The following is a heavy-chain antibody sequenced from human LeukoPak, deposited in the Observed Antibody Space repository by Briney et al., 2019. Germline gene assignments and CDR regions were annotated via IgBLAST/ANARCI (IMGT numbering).Heavy chain of an antibody. J-gene: IGHJ6*03. V-gene: IGHV4-34*01. CDR2: INHSGST. Sequence: SGTLSLTCAVYGGSFSGYYWSWIRQPPGKGLEWIGEINHSGSTNYNPSLKSRVTISGDTSKNQSSLKLSSVTAADTAVYFCARVGYSYVINDWSRTGLGAYPTKYYYHMDVWGKGTTVTVSS. CDR1: GGSFSGYY. CDR3: ARVGYSYVINDWSRTGLGAYPTKYYYHMDV. D-gene: IGHD5-18*01.